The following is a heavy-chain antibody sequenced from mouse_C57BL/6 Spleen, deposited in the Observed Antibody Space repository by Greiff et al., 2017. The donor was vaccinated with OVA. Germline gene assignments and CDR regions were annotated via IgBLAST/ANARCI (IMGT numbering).Heavy chain of an antibody. V-gene: IGHV1-82*01. D-gene: IGHD1-1*01. Sequence: QVQLQQSGPELVKPGASVKISCKASGYAFSSSWMNWVKQRPGKGLEWIGRIYPGDGDTNYNGKFKGKATLTADKSSSTAYMQLSSLTSEDSAVYFCARSEFLRYLWYFDVWGTGTTVTVSS. CDR1: GYAFSSSW. CDR3: ARSEFLRYLWYFDV. CDR2: IYPGDGDT. J-gene: IGHJ1*03.